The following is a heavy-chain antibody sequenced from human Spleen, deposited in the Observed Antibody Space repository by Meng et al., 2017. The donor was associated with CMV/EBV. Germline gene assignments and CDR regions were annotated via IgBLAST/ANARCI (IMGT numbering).Heavy chain of an antibody. CDR3: ARGEGSY. Sequence: ASVKVSCKVSGYTLTELSMHWVRQAPGKGLEWMGGFDPEDGETIYAQKFQGRVTITADKSTSTAYMELSSLRSEDTAVYYCARGEGSYWGQGTLVTVSS. V-gene: IGHV1-24*01. J-gene: IGHJ4*02. CDR1: GYTLTELS. D-gene: IGHD1-26*01. CDR2: FDPEDGET.